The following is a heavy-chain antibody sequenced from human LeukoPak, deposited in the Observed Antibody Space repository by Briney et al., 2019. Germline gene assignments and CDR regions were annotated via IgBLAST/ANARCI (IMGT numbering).Heavy chain of an antibody. D-gene: IGHD3-22*01. Sequence: PGGSLRLSCAASGFTFSNYAMNWVRQPPGKGLEWVSAISGSGANTYYADSVKGRFTISRDNSKNTLYLQMNILRAEDSAVFYCAKDRSSGYPEWYFDLWGRGTLVTVYS. V-gene: IGHV3-23*01. J-gene: IGHJ2*01. CDR2: ISGSGANT. CDR1: GFTFSNYA. CDR3: AKDRSSGYPEWYFDL.